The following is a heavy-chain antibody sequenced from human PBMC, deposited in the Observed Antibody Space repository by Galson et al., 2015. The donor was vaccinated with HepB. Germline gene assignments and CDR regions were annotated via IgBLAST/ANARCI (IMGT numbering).Heavy chain of an antibody. J-gene: IGHJ4*02. Sequence: ASGLTVSSTYMSWVRQAPGKGLEWVSVIHRGGSTYYADSVKGRFTISRDYSKNTLYLQMNSLRAEDTAVYYCATYYSSDYWGQGTLVTVSS. CDR2: IHRGGST. V-gene: IGHV3-53*01. CDR1: GLTVSSTY. CDR3: ATYYSSDY. D-gene: IGHD4-11*01.